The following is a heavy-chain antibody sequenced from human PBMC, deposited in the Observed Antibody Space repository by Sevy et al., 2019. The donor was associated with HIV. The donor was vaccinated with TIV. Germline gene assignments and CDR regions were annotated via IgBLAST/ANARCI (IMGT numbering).Heavy chain of an antibody. J-gene: IGHJ5*02. D-gene: IGHD2-15*01. CDR1: GVSISGGAYY. Sequence: SETLSLTCTVSGVSISGGAYYWGWIRQPPGKGLEWIGSISYTGSTYYNPSLKSRVTISVDTSKNQFSLKLTSVTAADTAVYYCARRGDNNWFDPWGLGTLVTVSS. CDR3: ARRGDNNWFDP. V-gene: IGHV4-39*01. CDR2: ISYTGST.